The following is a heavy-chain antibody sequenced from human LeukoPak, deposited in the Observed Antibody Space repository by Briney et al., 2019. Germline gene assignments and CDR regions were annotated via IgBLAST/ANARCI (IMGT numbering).Heavy chain of an antibody. CDR1: GGTFSSYA. V-gene: IGHV1-69*05. D-gene: IGHD1-26*01. Sequence: SVKVSCKACGGTFSSYAISWVRQAPGQGLEWMGRIIPIFGTANYAQKFQGRVTITTDESTSTAYMELSSLRSEDTAVYYCARVPYSGSYPNYFDYWGQGTLVTVSS. CDR2: IIPIFGTA. J-gene: IGHJ4*02. CDR3: ARVPYSGSYPNYFDY.